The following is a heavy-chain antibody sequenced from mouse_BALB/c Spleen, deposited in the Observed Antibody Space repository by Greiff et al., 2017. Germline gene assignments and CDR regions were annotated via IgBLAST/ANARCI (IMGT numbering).Heavy chain of an antibody. CDR3: ASRYYYGSSYLLDY. Sequence: VQLKESGPELVKPGASVKVSCKASGYSFTDYNMYWVKQSHGKSLEWIGYIDPYNGGTSYNQKFKGKATLTVDKSSSTAFMHLNSLTSEDSAVYYCASRYYYGSSYLLDYWGQGTTLTVSS. CDR1: GYSFTDYN. V-gene: IGHV1S135*01. CDR2: IDPYNGGT. J-gene: IGHJ2*01. D-gene: IGHD1-1*01.